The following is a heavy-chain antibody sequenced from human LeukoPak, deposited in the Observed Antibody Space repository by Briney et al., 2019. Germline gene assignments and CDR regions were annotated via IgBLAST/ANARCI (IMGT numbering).Heavy chain of an antibody. CDR1: GGSFSGYY. J-gene: IGHJ4*02. CDR2: INHSGST. CDR3: ARRVEYYDYVWGSYRPRSGYYFDY. D-gene: IGHD3-16*02. V-gene: IGHV4-34*01. Sequence: SETLSLTCAVYGGSFSGYYWSWIRQPPGKGLEWIGEINHSGSTNYNPSLKSRVTISVDTSKNQFSLKLSSVTAADTAVYYCARRVEYYDYVWGSYRPRSGYYFDYWGQGTLVTVSS.